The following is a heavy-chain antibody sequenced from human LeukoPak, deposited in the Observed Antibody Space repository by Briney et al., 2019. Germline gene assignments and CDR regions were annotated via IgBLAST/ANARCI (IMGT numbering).Heavy chain of an antibody. Sequence: ASVKVSCKASGYTFTGYYIHWVRQAPGQGLEWMGWINPNSGDTKYAQKFQGRVTLTRDTPSSIAYMDLSSLTSDDTAVYYCARVEAGTPRWNYWGQGTLASVSS. D-gene: IGHD6-19*01. V-gene: IGHV1-2*02. J-gene: IGHJ4*02. CDR1: GYTFTGYY. CDR2: INPNSGDT. CDR3: ARVEAGTPRWNY.